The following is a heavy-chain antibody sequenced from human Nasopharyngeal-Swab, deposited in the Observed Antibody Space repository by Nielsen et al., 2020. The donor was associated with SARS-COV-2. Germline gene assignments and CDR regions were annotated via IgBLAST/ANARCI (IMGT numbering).Heavy chain of an antibody. CDR1: GYTFTSYA. CDR2: INAGNGNT. D-gene: IGHD3-10*01. J-gene: IGHJ3*02. V-gene: IGHV1-3*01. Sequence: ASVKVSCKASGYTFTSYAMHWVRQAPGQRLEWMGWINAGNGNTKYSQKFQGRVTITRDTSTDTAYMELSSLRSEDTAVYYCATVLGWFGESYRGGAFDIWGQGTMVTVSS. CDR3: ATVLGWFGESYRGGAFDI.